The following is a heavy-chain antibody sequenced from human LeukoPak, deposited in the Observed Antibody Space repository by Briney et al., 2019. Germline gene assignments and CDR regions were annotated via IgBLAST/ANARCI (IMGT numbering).Heavy chain of an antibody. CDR1: GGSSSGYY. D-gene: IGHD2-21*02. V-gene: IGHV4-34*01. J-gene: IGHJ4*02. CDR3: ARDRIVVVTATGDYFDY. CDR2: IYYSGST. Sequence: SETLSLTCAVYGGSSSGYYWSWIRQPPGKGLEWIGSIYYSGSTYYNPSLKSRVTISVDTSRNQFSLKLSSVTAADTAVYYCARDRIVVVTATGDYFDYWGQGTLVTVSS.